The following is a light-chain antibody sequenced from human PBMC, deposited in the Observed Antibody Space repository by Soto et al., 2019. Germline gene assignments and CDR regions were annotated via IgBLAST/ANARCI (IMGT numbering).Light chain of an antibody. CDR2: DVT. V-gene: IGLV2-14*03. Sequence: QSALTQPASVSGSPGQSITLSCTGTSSDVGGSNHVSWYQQHPDKAPRLMLYDVTNRPSGVSNRFSGSKSGNTASLTISGLQAEDEADYYCSSYTTNRTVKFGGGTQLTVL. J-gene: IGLJ2*01. CDR1: SSDVGGSNH. CDR3: SSYTTNRTVK.